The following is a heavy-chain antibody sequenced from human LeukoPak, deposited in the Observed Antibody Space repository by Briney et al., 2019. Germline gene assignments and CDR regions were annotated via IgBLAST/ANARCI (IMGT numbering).Heavy chain of an antibody. J-gene: IGHJ1*01. CDR3: ARDSHAVSGYFQH. CDR2: IYYGGST. Sequence: SQTLSLTCTVSGGSISSGDYYWSWIRQPPGKGLEWIGYIYYGGSTYYNPSLKSRVTISVDTSKNQFSLKLSSVTAADTAVYYCARDSHAVSGYFQHWGQGTLVTVSS. D-gene: IGHD3-10*01. CDR1: GGSISSGDYY. V-gene: IGHV4-30-4*01.